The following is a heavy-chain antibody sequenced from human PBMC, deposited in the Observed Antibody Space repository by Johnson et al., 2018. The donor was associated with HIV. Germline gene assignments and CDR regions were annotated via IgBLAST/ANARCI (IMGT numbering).Heavy chain of an antibody. J-gene: IGHJ3*02. V-gene: IGHV3-66*01. D-gene: IGHD2-15*01. CDR3: ASRPGGDFCSGGSCRPNPYDGFDI. CDR1: GFRFDDYA. CDR2: IYSGGST. Sequence: VHLVESGGGLVQPGRSLRLSCAASGFRFDDYAMIWVRQAPGKGLEWVSVIYSGGSTYQADSVKGRFTISRDNSKHTLYLQMNSLRAEDTAVYYCASRPGGDFCSGGSCRPNPYDGFDIWGQGTKVTVSS.